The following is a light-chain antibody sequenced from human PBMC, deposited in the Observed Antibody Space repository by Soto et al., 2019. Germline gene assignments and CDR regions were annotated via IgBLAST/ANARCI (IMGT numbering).Light chain of an antibody. V-gene: IGLV2-14*01. Sequence: QSVLTEPASVSVSPGQSITISCTGTSSDFDLYKYVSWYQQHPGKAPKLMIYQVTNRPSGVSNRFSGSKSGNTASLTISGLQAEDEADYYCSSYTSSINYVFGTGTKVTVL. CDR2: QVT. J-gene: IGLJ1*01. CDR1: SSDFDLYKY. CDR3: SSYTSSINYV.